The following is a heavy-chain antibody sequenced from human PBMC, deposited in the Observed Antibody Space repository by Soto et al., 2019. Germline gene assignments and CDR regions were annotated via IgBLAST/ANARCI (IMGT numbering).Heavy chain of an antibody. Sequence: SETLSLTCTVSGGSISSYYWSWIRQPPGKGLEWIGYIYYSGSTNYNPSLKSRVTISVDTSKNQFSLKLSSVTAADTAVYYCARDSGYEGYFDYWGQGTLVTVSS. D-gene: IGHD5-12*01. CDR1: GGSISSYY. V-gene: IGHV4-59*01. CDR3: ARDSGYEGYFDY. J-gene: IGHJ4*02. CDR2: IYYSGST.